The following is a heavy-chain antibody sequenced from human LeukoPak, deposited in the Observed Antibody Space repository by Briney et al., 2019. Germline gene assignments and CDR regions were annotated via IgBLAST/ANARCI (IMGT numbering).Heavy chain of an antibody. D-gene: IGHD6-13*01. V-gene: IGHV3-23*01. CDR2: ISTSGGTT. CDR3: ASFGNSWYYFDY. J-gene: IGHJ4*02. CDR1: GFTFSTYA. Sequence: GGSLRLSCTASGFTFSTYAMSWVRQAPGKGLEWVSGISTSGGTTYYADSAKGRFTISRDNSKNTLYLQMSSLRAEDTAVYYCASFGNSWYYFDYWGQGTLVTVSS.